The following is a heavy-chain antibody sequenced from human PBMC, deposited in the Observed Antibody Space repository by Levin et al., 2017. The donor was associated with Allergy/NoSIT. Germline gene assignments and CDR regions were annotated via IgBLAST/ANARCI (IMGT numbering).Heavy chain of an antibody. D-gene: IGHD6-19*01. V-gene: IGHV3-23*01. Sequence: LSLTCAASGFPFTSYAITWVRQAPGKGLEWISAIRGSGERTYYADSVEGRFTVSRDNSKDTVYLQMNSLRGEDTAVYFCAREKGGTRGWYTVDYWGQGALVIVSP. CDR2: IRGSGERT. CDR3: AREKGGTRGWYTVDY. CDR1: GFPFTSYA. J-gene: IGHJ4*02.